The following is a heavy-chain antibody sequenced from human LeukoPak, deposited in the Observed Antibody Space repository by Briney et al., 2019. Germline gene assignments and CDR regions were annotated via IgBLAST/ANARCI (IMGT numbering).Heavy chain of an antibody. J-gene: IGHJ4*02. CDR1: GFTFDDYG. V-gene: IGHV3-20*04. CDR3: ARDGGDYYDSSGYYYYFDY. Sequence: GGSLRLSCAASGFTFDDYGMGWFRQAPGKGLEWVSGINWNGGSTGYADSVKGRFTISRDNAKNSLYLQMNSLRAEDTALYYCARDGGDYYDSSGYYYYFDYWGQGTLVTVSS. CDR2: INWNGGST. D-gene: IGHD3-22*01.